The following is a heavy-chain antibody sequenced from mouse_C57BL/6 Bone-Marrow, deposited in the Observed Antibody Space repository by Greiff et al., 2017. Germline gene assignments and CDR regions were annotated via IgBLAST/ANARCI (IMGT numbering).Heavy chain of an antibody. V-gene: IGHV1-64*01. J-gene: IGHJ4*01. CDR2: IHPNSGST. Sequence: QVQLQQPGAELVKPGASVKLSCKASGYTFTSYWMHWVKQRPGQGLEWIGMIHPNSGSTNYNEKFKSKATLTVDKSSSTAYMQLSSLTSEDSAVYYCARSKNYYCSSSYYAMDYWGQGTSVTVSS. CDR1: GYTFTSYW. CDR3: ARSKNYYCSSSYYAMDY. D-gene: IGHD1-1*01.